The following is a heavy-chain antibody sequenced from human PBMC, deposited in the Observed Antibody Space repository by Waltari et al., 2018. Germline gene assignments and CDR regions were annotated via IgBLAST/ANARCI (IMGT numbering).Heavy chain of an antibody. CDR1: GFTVRTNF. V-gene: IGHV3-53*01. CDR2: IYIGGNT. D-gene: IGHD6-19*01. J-gene: IGHJ4*02. Sequence: EVQLVESGGNLIQPGGSLRLPCAASGFTVRTNFIRWVRQAPGKGLGWVSIIYIGGNTYYAGSVKGRFTISRDNYKNMVYLEMNSLRAEDTAVYYCAKQSPSYTRGWYPLESWGPGTLVTVSP. CDR3: AKQSPSYTRGWYPLES.